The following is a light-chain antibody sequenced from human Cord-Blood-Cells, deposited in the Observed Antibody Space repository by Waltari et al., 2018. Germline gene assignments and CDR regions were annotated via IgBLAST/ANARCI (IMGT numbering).Light chain of an antibody. CDR2: DVS. Sequence: QSALTQPASVSGSPGQSITISCTGTSSDVGGYNYVSCYQQQPGKAPKLKIYDVSNRPAGVSNRFSGSKSGNTASLTISGLQAEDEADYYCSSYTSSSTLVFGGGTKLTVL. J-gene: IGLJ3*02. CDR3: SSYTSSSTLV. CDR1: SSDVGGYNY. V-gene: IGLV2-14*03.